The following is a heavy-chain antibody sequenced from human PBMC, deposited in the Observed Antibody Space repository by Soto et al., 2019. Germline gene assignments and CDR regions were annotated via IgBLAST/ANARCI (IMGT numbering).Heavy chain of an antibody. CDR2: IIPIFGTA. V-gene: IGHV1-69*13. Sequence: SMKVSCKASGGTFSSYAISWVRQAPGQGLDWMGGIIPIFGTANYAQKFQGRVTITAHESTSTAYMELSSLRSDDTAVYYCARDRQPHIMTTVTTCYYWGQGTLVTVSS. J-gene: IGHJ4*02. D-gene: IGHD4-17*01. CDR3: ARDRQPHIMTTVTTCYY. CDR1: GGTFSSYA.